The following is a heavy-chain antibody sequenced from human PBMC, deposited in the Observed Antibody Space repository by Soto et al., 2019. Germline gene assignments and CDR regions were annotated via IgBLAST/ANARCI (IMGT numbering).Heavy chain of an antibody. J-gene: IGHJ4*02. Sequence: SVKVSCKASGYTFTSYAIHWVRQAPGQRLEWMGWINAGNGNTKYSQKFQGRVIITRDTSAGTAYMELRSLRSEDTAVYYCATPIVAFYWGQGTLVTVSS. D-gene: IGHD2-21*01. CDR2: INAGNGNT. CDR1: GYTFTSYA. V-gene: IGHV1-3*01. CDR3: ATPIVAFY.